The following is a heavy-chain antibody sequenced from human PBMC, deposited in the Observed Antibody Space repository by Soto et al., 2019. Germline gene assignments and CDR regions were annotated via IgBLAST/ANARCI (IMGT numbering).Heavy chain of an antibody. D-gene: IGHD6-13*01. CDR1: GDSISSSNYY. CDR2: VFSSGYSETT. CDR3: ARRNGLASDFDP. V-gene: IGHV4-39*01. J-gene: IGHJ5*02. Sequence: SETLSLTCAVSGDSISSSNYYLGWIRQPPGKGLEWIGYVFSSGYSETTHYNPSLKSRVAISVDTSKNQFSLKLNSVTAADTAVYYCARRNGLASDFDPWGQGTLVTVSS.